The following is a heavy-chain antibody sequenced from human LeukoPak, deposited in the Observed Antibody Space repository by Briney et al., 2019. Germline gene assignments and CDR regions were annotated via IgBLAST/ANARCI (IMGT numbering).Heavy chain of an antibody. Sequence: ETLSLTCTVSGGSMSSYYWSWIRQAAGKGLEWIGRMYNSGSTNYNPSLKSRVTMSVDTSKNQFSLKLSSVTAADTAVYYCARRTRGYSYGPYYYGMDVWGQGTTVTVSS. CDR2: MYNSGST. J-gene: IGHJ6*02. CDR1: GGSMSSYY. CDR3: ARRTRGYSYGPYYYGMDV. D-gene: IGHD5-18*01. V-gene: IGHV4-4*07.